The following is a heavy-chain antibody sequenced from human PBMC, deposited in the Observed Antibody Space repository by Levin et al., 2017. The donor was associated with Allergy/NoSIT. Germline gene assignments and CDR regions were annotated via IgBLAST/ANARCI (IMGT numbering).Heavy chain of an antibody. Sequence: SETLSLTCTVSGGSISSSSYYWGWIRQPPGKGLEWIGSIYYSGNIYYNPSLKSRVTISVDTSKNQLSLKLSSVTAADTAVYFCARNYYDSSAYYLGWFDPWGQGTLVTVSS. D-gene: IGHD3-22*01. CDR3: ARNYYDSSAYYLGWFDP. V-gene: IGHV4-39*07. CDR1: GGSISSSSYY. CDR2: IYYSGNI. J-gene: IGHJ5*02.